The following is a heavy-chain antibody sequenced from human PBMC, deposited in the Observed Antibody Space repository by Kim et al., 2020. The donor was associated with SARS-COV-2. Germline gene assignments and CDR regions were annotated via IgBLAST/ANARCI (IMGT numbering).Heavy chain of an antibody. CDR2: ISSSSSYI. Sequence: GGSLRLSCAASGFTFSSYSMNWVRQAPGKGLEWVSSISSSSSYIYYADSVKGRFTISRDNAKNSLYLQMNSLRAEDTAVYYCARGAGIVLMGPCADYWGQGTLVTVSS. CDR3: ARGAGIVLMGPCADY. J-gene: IGHJ4*02. V-gene: IGHV3-21*01. D-gene: IGHD2-8*01. CDR1: GFTFSSYS.